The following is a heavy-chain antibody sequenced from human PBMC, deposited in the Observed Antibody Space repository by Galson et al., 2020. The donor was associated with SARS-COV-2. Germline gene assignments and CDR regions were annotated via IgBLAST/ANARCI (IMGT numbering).Heavy chain of an antibody. CDR2: ISSSSSYI. V-gene: IGHV3-21*01. CDR1: GFTFSSYS. J-gene: IGHJ6*02. D-gene: IGHD3-3*02. CDR3: ASDGHFWSGYYTAGYYYYGMDV. Sequence: GGSLRLSCAASGFTFSSYSMNWVRQAPGKGLEWVSSISSSSSYIYYADSVKGRFTISRDNAKNSLYLQMNSLRAKDTAVYYCASDGHFWSGYYTAGYYYYGMDVWGQGTTVTVSS.